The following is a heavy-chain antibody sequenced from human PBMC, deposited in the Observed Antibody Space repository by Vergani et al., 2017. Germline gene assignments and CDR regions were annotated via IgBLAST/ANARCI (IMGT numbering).Heavy chain of an antibody. CDR2: IIPILGIA. V-gene: IGHV1-69*04. Sequence: QVQLVQSGAEVKKPGASVKVSCKASGGTFSSYAISWVRQAPGQGLEWMGRIIPILGIANYAQKFQGRVTITADKSTSTAYMELSSLRSEDTAVYYCARDAYYYDSSGFQMWGQGTLVTVSS. D-gene: IGHD3-22*01. CDR3: ARDAYYYDSSGFQM. J-gene: IGHJ4*02. CDR1: GGTFSSYA.